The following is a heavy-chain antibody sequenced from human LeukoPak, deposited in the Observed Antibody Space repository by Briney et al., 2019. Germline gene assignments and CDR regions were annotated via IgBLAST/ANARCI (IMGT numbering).Heavy chain of an antibody. CDR2: ITYDGSNK. V-gene: IGHV3-30-3*01. CDR3: AKESNGLDI. J-gene: IGHJ3*02. CDR1: GFTFSSYA. D-gene: IGHD2-8*01. Sequence: GGSLRLSCAASGFTFSSYAMHWVRQAPGKGLEWVAVITYDGSNKYYADSVKGRFTISRDNSKNTLYLQMNSLRVEDTAIYYCAKESNGLDIWGRGTMVIVTS.